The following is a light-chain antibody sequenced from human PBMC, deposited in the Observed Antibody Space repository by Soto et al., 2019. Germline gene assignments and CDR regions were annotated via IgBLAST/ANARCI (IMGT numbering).Light chain of an antibody. CDR2: YVD. CDR1: SRDVGAYDY. J-gene: IGLJ3*02. CDR3: AAWDDSLNGWV. Sequence: QSVLTQPASVSGSPGQSITISCTGTSRDVGAYDYVSWYLQYPDKAPQLLIYYVDHRPSGVSSRFSGSKSGNTASLTISGLQAEDEGDYYCAAWDDSLNGWVFGGGTKVTVL. V-gene: IGLV2-14*03.